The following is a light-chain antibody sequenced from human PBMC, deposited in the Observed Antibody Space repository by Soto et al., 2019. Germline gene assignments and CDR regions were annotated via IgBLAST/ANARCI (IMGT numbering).Light chain of an antibody. V-gene: IGKV3-20*01. J-gene: IGKJ3*01. Sequence: EIVLTQSPGTLSLSPGERATLSCRASQSVSSNNLAWYQQRPGQAPRVVIYGASTRATGIPERFSGSGSGTDFTLTISRLEPEDFAVYYCQQYGSSPPGTFGPGTKVDIK. CDR3: QQYGSSPPGT. CDR1: QSVSSNN. CDR2: GAS.